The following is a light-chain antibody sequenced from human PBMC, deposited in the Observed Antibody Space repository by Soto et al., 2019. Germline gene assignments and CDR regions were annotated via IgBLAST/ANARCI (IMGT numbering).Light chain of an antibody. J-gene: IGKJ4*01. CDR1: QSVSRF. CDR3: QQRSSWPLT. CDR2: EAS. V-gene: IGKV3-11*01. Sequence: EIVLTQSPATLSLSPDERATLSCRASQSVSRFLAWYQQKPGQAPRLLIYEASNRATGIPARFSGSGSGTDFTLTISSLEPEDFAVYYCQQRSSWPLTFGGGTKVDIK.